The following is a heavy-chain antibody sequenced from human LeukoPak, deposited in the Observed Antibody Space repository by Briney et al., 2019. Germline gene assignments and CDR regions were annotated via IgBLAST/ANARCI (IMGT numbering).Heavy chain of an antibody. CDR2: ISGSGGST. V-gene: IGHV3-23*01. J-gene: IGHJ4*02. CDR3: YIPYYDTSAYKAY. D-gene: IGHD3-22*01. CDR1: GFTFSSYA. Sequence: PGGSLRLSCAASGFTFSSYAMTWVRQAPRKGLEWVSAISGSGGSTYYADSVKGRFTISRDNSKNTLYLQMNSLRAEDTAVYYCYIPYYDTSAYKAYWGQGTLVTVSS.